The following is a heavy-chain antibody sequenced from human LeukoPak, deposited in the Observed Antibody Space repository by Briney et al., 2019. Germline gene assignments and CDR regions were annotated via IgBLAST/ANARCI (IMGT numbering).Heavy chain of an antibody. J-gene: IGHJ5*02. CDR2: LSASGGTT. CDR1: GFTFSSYA. Sequence: PGRSLRLSCAASGFTFSSYAMTWVRQAPGKGLEWVSALSASGGTTYYADSVKGRFTTSRDNSKNTLYLQMNSLRAEDTAVYYCAKLPREYCSSTSCPNWFDTWGQGTLVTVSS. D-gene: IGHD2-2*01. V-gene: IGHV3-23*01. CDR3: AKLPREYCSSTSCPNWFDT.